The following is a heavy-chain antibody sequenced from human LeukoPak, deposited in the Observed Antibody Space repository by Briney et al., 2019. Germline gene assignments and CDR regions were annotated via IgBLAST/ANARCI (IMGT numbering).Heavy chain of an antibody. Sequence: SGGSLRLSCAASGFTFDDYGMSWVRQAPGKGLEWVSGINWNGGSTGYADSVKGRFTISRDNAKNSLYLQMNSLRAEDTALYYCARVGGQEMATMEFDYWGQGTLVTVSS. CDR2: INWNGGST. D-gene: IGHD5-24*01. CDR3: ARVGGQEMATMEFDY. J-gene: IGHJ4*02. V-gene: IGHV3-20*04. CDR1: GFTFDDYG.